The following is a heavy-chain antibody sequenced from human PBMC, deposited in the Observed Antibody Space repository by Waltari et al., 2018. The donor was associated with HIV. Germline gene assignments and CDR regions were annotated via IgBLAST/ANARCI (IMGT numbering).Heavy chain of an antibody. CDR1: GFTFTQYT. Sequence: VRLMESGGGLVEPGGSLTISCAASGFTFTQYTMNWIRHIPGQGLEWLASISSDNRESYCIDSIKGRFTISRDNAANSVFLHMDRLRVDDTARYFCVRDDPGYEPIDYWGRGTLVTVSS. D-gene: IGHD2-2*01. CDR2: ISSDNRES. V-gene: IGHV3-21*02. J-gene: IGHJ4*02. CDR3: VRDDPGYEPIDY.